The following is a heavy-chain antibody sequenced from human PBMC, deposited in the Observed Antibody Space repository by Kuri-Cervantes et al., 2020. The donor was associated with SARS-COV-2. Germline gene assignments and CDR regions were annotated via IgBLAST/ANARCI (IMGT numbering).Heavy chain of an antibody. Sequence: GESLKFSCAAAEFTFGAFWMSWVRQAPGKGLEWSSNIKNDGNAKYYGDPVKGRFTITRDNAKNSLFLEMNSPRADDTAVYYCVRDGRGVESQYNWFDPWGQGTLVTVSS. D-gene: IGHD3-10*01. CDR1: EFTFGAFW. V-gene: IGHV3-7*01. CDR3: VRDGRGVESQYNWFDP. CDR2: IKNDGNAK. J-gene: IGHJ5*02.